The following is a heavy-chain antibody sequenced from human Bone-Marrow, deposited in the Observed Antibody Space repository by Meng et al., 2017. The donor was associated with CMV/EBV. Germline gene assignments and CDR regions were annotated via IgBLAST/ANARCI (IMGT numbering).Heavy chain of an antibody. V-gene: IGHV4-34*01. CDR1: GGSFSGYY. CDR2: INHSGST. J-gene: IGHJ4*02. CDR3: ATVNGGRVGY. D-gene: IGHD2-15*01. Sequence: SEPLSLTCAVYGGSFSGYYWSWIRQPPGKGLEWIGEINHSGSTNYNPSLKSRVTMSVDTSENQLSLRLSSVTAADTAVYYCATVNGGRVGYWGQGTLVTVSS.